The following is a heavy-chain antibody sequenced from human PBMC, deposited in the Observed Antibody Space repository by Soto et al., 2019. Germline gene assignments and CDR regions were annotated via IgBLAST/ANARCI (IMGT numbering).Heavy chain of an antibody. V-gene: IGHV3-23*01. CDR1: GFSFSSYA. CDR2: INGGSTT. CDR3: AKDKDWSGVYGMDV. J-gene: IGHJ6*02. Sequence: EVQLLESGGGLVQPGGSLRLSCAASGFSFSSYATNWVRQAPGKGLEWVTTINGGSTTYYADSVKGRFTISRDNSKNTLYLQMNGLRAEDTAVYYCAKDKDWSGVYGMDVWGQGTTVTVSS. D-gene: IGHD3-3*01.